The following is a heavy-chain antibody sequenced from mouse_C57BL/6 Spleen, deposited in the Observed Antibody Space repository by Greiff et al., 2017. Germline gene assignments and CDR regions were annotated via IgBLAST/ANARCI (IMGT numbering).Heavy chain of an antibody. J-gene: IGHJ2*01. D-gene: IGHD2-3*01. CDR3: ARPIYDGVPFGY. CDR1: GFTFSDYG. Sequence: EVKLVESGGGLVKPGGSLKLSCAASGFTFSDYGMHWVRQAPEKGLEWVAYISSGSSTIYYADTVKGRFTISRDNAKNTLFLQMTSLRSEDTAMYYCARPIYDGVPFGYWGQGTTLTVSS. CDR2: ISSGSSTI. V-gene: IGHV5-17*01.